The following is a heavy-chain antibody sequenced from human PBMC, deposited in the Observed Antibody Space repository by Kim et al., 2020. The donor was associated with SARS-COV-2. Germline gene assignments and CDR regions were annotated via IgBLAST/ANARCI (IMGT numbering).Heavy chain of an antibody. CDR3: ARDRGIAAAGTFSFDY. V-gene: IGHV4-31*03. J-gene: IGHJ4*02. D-gene: IGHD6-13*01. CDR1: GGSISSGGYY. CDR2: TYYSGST. Sequence: SETLSLTCTVSGGSISSGGYYWSWIRQHPGKGLEWIGYTYYSGSTYYNPSLKSRVTISVDTSKNQFSLKLSSVTAADTAGYYCARDRGIAAAGTFSFDYWGQGTLVTVSS.